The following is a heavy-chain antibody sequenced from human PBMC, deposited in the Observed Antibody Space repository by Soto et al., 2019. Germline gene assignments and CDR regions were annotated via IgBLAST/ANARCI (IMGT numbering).Heavy chain of an antibody. J-gene: IGHJ5*02. CDR2: ISYAGSNK. D-gene: IGHD3-22*01. V-gene: IGHV3-30*18. Sequence: GGSLRLSCAASGFTFSSYGMHWVRQAPGKGLEWVAVISYAGSNKYYADSVKGRFTISRDNSKNTLYLQMNSLRAEDTAVYYCEKDHSSRYYRWFDPWGQGTLVTVSS. CDR3: EKDHSSRYYRWFDP. CDR1: GFTFSSYG.